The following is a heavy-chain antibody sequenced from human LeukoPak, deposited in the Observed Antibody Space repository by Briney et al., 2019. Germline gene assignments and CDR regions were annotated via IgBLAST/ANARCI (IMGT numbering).Heavy chain of an antibody. CDR3: ARVSFGNYDYVWGSYRYTYYFDY. J-gene: IGHJ4*02. V-gene: IGHV4-34*01. Sequence: PSETLSLTCAVYGGSFSGYYWSWIRQPPGKGLEWIGEINHSGSTNYNPSLKSRVTISVDTSKNQFSLKLSSVTAAYTAVYYCARVSFGNYDYVWGSYRYTYYFDYWGQGTLVTVSS. CDR1: GGSFSGYY. D-gene: IGHD3-16*02. CDR2: INHSGST.